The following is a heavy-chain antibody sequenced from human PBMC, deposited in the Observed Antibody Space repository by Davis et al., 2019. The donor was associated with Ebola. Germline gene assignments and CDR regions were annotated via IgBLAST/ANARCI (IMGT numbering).Heavy chain of an antibody. V-gene: IGHV4-39*01. Sequence: PSETLSLTCTVSGGSISSSSYYWGWIRQPPGKGLEWIGSIYYSGSTYYNPSLKSRVTISVDTSNNQLSLKLSSVTAADTAVYSCARHSMAPRRNEFAPHSPTWFDPWGQGTLVTVSS. D-gene: IGHD6-6*01. CDR3: ARHSMAPRRNEFAPHSPTWFDP. J-gene: IGHJ5*02. CDR1: GGSISSSSYY. CDR2: IYYSGST.